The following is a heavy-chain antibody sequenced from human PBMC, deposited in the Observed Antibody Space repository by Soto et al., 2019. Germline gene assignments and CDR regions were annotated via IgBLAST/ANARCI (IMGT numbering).Heavy chain of an antibody. CDR3: ARDGGRHSGGIDY. CDR2: IIPIFGTA. D-gene: IGHD1-26*01. J-gene: IGHJ4*02. CDR1: GGTFSSYS. V-gene: IGHV1-69*01. Sequence: QVPLVQSGAEVKKPGSSVKVSCKASGGTFSSYSINWVRQAPGQGLEWMGEIIPIFGTANYAQKFQGRVTITADESTSPAYMELSSLRSEDTAVYYCARDGGRHSGGIDYWGQGTLVTVSS.